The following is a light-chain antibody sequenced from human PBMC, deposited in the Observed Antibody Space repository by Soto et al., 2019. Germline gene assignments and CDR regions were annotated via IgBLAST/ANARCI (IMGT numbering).Light chain of an antibody. CDR2: RNN. CDR3: AAWDDSLNGHVL. J-gene: IGLJ2*01. CDR1: SSNIGSNA. V-gene: IGLV1-44*01. Sequence: QSVLTQPPSASGTPGQRGTISCSGSSSNIGSNAVNWYQQLPGTAPKLLIYRNNQRPSGVPDRFSGSKSGTSASLAISGLQSEDEADYYCAAWDDSLNGHVLFGGGTKLTVL.